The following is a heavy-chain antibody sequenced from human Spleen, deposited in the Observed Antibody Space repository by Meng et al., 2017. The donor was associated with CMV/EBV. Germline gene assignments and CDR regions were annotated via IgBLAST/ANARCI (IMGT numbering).Heavy chain of an antibody. J-gene: IGHJ4*02. D-gene: IGHD5-12*01. Sequence: GESLKISCAASGSIFSNYGMHWVRQAPGKGLEWVAFIRNDGSKKDYADSVRGRFTISRDSSTLYLQMNSLRAEDTAVYYCASGSGYWGQGTLVTVSS. CDR3: ASGSGY. CDR2: IRNDGSKK. CDR1: GSIFSNYG. V-gene: IGHV3-30*02.